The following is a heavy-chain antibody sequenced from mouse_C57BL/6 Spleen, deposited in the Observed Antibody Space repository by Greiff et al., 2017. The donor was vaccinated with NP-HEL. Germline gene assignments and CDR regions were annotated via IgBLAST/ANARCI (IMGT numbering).Heavy chain of an antibody. J-gene: IGHJ4*01. CDR3: ARSRIYYYGSTYYYAMDY. Sequence: QVQLQQSGAELVKPGASVKISCKASGYAFSSYWMNWVKQRPGKGLEWIGQIYPGDGDTNYNGKFKGKATLTADKSSSTAYMQLSSLTSEDSAVYFCARSRIYYYGSTYYYAMDYWGQGTSVTVSS. CDR2: IYPGDGDT. V-gene: IGHV1-80*01. D-gene: IGHD1-1*01. CDR1: GYAFSSYW.